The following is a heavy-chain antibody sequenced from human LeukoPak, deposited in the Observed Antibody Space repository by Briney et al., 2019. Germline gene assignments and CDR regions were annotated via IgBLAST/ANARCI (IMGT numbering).Heavy chain of an antibody. CDR3: ARLVTMVRGGSNWFDP. D-gene: IGHD3-10*01. Sequence: SETLSLTCTVSGGSISSGSYYWSWLRQPAGKGLEWIGRIYTSGSTNYNPSLKSRVTISVDTSKNQFSLKLSSVTAADTAVYYCARLVTMVRGGSNWFDPWGQGTLVTVSS. J-gene: IGHJ5*02. CDR1: GGSISSGSYY. V-gene: IGHV4-61*02. CDR2: IYTSGST.